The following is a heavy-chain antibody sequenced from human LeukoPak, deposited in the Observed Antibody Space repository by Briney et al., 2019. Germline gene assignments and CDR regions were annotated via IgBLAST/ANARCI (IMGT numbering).Heavy chain of an antibody. CDR3: ARVGVVVVTATPHAFDI. V-gene: IGHV4-4*07. CDR1: GGSISSYY. D-gene: IGHD2-21*02. J-gene: IGHJ3*02. CDR2: IYTSGST. Sequence: SETLSLTCTVSGGSISSYYWSWIRQPAGKGLEWIGRIYTSGSTNYNPSLKSRVTMSVDTSKNQFSLKLSSVTAADTAGYYCARVGVVVVTATPHAFDIWGQGTMVTVSS.